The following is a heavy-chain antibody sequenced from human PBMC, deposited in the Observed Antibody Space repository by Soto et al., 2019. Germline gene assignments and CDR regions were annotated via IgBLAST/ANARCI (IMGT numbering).Heavy chain of an antibody. CDR2: IVVGSGNT. CDR1: GFTFTSSA. CDR3: AAVGLGYSYGWYYFDY. J-gene: IGHJ4*02. Sequence: SVKVSCKASGFTFTSSAVQWVRQARGQRLEWIGWIVVGSGNTNYAQKFQERVTITRDMSTSTAYMELSSLRSEDTAVYYCAAVGLGYSYGWYYFDYWGQGTLVTRLL. V-gene: IGHV1-58*01. D-gene: IGHD5-18*01.